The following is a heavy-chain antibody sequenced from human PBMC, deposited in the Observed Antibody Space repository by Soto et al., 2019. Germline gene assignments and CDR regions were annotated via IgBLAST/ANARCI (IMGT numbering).Heavy chain of an antibody. Sequence: SETLSLTCTVSGGSISSGGYYLSWIRQHQGKGLEWIGYIYYSGSTYYNPSLKSRVTISVDTSKNQFSLKLSSVTAADTAVYYCARFQYYYGSGSKNCFDPLRQATLITVS. CDR1: GGSISSGGYY. J-gene: IGHJ5*02. CDR2: IYYSGST. V-gene: IGHV4-31*03. CDR3: ARFQYYYGSGSKNCFDP. D-gene: IGHD3-10*01.